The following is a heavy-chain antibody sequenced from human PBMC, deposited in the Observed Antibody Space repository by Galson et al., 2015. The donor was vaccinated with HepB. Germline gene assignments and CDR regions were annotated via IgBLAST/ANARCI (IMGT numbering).Heavy chain of an antibody. CDR3: ARVSSSWYGDFDY. Sequence: SVKVSCKASGYTFTGYYMHWVRQAPGQRLEWMGWINAGNGNTKYSQKFQGRVTITRDTSASTAYMELSSLRSEDTAVYYCARVSSSWYGDFDYWGQGTLVTVSS. D-gene: IGHD6-13*01. CDR2: INAGNGNT. V-gene: IGHV1-3*01. CDR1: GYTFTGYY. J-gene: IGHJ4*02.